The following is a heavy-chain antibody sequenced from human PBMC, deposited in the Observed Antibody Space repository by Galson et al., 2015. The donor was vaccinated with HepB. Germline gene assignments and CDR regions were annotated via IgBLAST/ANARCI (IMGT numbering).Heavy chain of an antibody. V-gene: IGHV3-30-3*01. J-gene: IGHJ5*02. CDR3: ARDVSGSYRGWFDP. CDR1: GFTFSSYA. Sequence: SLRLSCAASGFTFSSYAMHWVRQAPGKGLEWVAVISYDGSNKYYADSVKGRFTISRDNSKNTLYLQMNSLRAEDTAVYYCARDVSGSYRGWFDPWGQGTLVTVSS. CDR2: ISYDGSNK. D-gene: IGHD1-26*01.